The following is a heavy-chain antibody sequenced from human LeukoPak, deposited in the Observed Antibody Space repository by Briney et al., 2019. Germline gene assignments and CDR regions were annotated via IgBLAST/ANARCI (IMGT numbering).Heavy chain of an antibody. D-gene: IGHD3-10*01. J-gene: IGHJ4*02. CDR2: INHSGST. Sequence: PSETLSPTCAVYGGSFSGYHWSWISQPPGKGLEWIGEINHSGSTNYNPSLKSRVTISVDTSKNQFSLKLSSVTAADTAVYYCARYYYGSGSYYYFDSWGQGTLVTVSS. CDR3: ARYYYGSGSYYYFDS. CDR1: GGSFSGYH. V-gene: IGHV4-34*01.